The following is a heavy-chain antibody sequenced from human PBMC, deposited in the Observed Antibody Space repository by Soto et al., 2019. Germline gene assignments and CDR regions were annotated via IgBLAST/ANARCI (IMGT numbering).Heavy chain of an antibody. CDR3: ARIIGYCRNNDCSWTFDI. CDR2: FYPGDSTS. V-gene: IGHV5-51*01. Sequence: ESLKISCKTSGYSFISYWVAWVRQKPGKGLEWMGTFYPGDSTSTYSPSFQGQVTISVDKSISTAYLHLSSLKASDTAMYYCARIIGYCRNNDCSWTFDIWGQGTTVTVSS. CDR1: GYSFISYW. D-gene: IGHD2-2*03. J-gene: IGHJ3*02.